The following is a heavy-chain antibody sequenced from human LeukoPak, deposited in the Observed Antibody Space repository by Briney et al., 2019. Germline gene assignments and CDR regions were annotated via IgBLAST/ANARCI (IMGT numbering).Heavy chain of an antibody. J-gene: IGHJ4*02. CDR3: ARDSDSCTGGSCSFDY. D-gene: IGHD2-8*02. CDR1: GFTFSNYW. V-gene: IGHV3-74*01. Sequence: PGGSLRLSCAASGFTFSNYWMHWVRQAPGKGLVWVSRINSDGRSRSYADSVKGRFTISRDNAKNTLYLQMNSLRAEDTAVYYCARDSDSCTGGSCSFDYWAQGTLVTVSS. CDR2: INSDGRSR.